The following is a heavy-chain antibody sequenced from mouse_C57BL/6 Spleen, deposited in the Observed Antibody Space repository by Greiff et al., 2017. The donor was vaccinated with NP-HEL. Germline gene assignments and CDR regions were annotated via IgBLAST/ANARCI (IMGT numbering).Heavy chain of an antibody. CDR1: GYAFTNYL. CDR3: AAYGYDDFDY. V-gene: IGHV1-54*01. CDR2: INPGSGGT. J-gene: IGHJ2*01. Sequence: VKLMESGAELVRPGTSVKVSCKASGYAFTNYLIEWVKQRPGQGLEWIGVINPGSGGTTYNEKFKGKATLTADKSSSTAYMQLSSLTSEDSAVYFCAAYGYDDFDYWGQGTTLTVSS. D-gene: IGHD2-2*01.